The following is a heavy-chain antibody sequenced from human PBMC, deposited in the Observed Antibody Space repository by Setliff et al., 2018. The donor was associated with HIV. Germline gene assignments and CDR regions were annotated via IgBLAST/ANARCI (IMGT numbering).Heavy chain of an antibody. CDR2: INPSDGST. Sequence: ASVKVSCKASGYTFTKSHMHWVRQAPCQGLEWMGIINPSDGSTEYAQKLQGRISMTRDTSAGTVYMELSSLRSEDTAVYYCARDNYYDSSGAIGYWGQGTLVTVSS. CDR3: ARDNYYDSSGAIGY. V-gene: IGHV1-46*04. CDR1: GYTFTKSH. J-gene: IGHJ4*02. D-gene: IGHD3-22*01.